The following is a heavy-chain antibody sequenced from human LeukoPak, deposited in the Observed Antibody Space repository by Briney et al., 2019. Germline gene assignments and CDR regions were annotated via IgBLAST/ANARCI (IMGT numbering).Heavy chain of an antibody. D-gene: IGHD3-3*01. J-gene: IGHJ6*02. V-gene: IGHV1-8*01. Sequence: GASVKVSCKASGYTFTSYDINLVRQATGQGLEWMGWMNPNSGNTGYAQKFQGRVTMTRNTSISTAYMELSSLRSEDTAVYYCARDPLDPHYDFWSGYSNYYGMDVWGQGTTVTVSS. CDR3: ARDPLDPHYDFWSGYSNYYGMDV. CDR1: GYTFTSYD. CDR2: MNPNSGNT.